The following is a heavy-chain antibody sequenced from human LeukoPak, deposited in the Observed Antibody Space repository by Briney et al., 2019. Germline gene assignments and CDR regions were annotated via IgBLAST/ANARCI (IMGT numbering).Heavy chain of an antibody. D-gene: IGHD2-2*01. CDR3: ARVSCSSTSCYGPFDI. CDR1: GFIFSNCW. CDR2: IKTDGSEK. V-gene: IGHV3-7*01. J-gene: IGHJ3*02. Sequence: QPGGSLRLSCETSGFIFSNCWMTWVRQAPGKGLEWVANIKTDGSEKYYADSVKGRFTISRDNAKNSLYLQMNSLRAEDTAVYYCARVSCSSTSCYGPFDIWGQGTMVTVSS.